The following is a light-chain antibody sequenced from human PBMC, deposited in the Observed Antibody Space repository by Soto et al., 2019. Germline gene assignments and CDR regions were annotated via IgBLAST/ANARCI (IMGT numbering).Light chain of an antibody. V-gene: IGLV2-14*01. CDR3: SSYTSSYTWV. CDR1: SSDVGGYKY. J-gene: IGLJ3*02. CDR2: EVT. Sequence: QSALTQPASVSGSPGQSITISCTGTSSDVGGYKYVSWYQQHPGKAPKLMICEVTNRPSGVSNRFSGSKSGNTASLTISGLQAEDEADYCCSSYTSSYTWVFGGGTKLTVL.